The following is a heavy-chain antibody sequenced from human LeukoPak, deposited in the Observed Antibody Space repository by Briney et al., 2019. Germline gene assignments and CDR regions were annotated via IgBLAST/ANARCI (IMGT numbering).Heavy chain of an antibody. Sequence: PSETLSLTCAVYGGSFSGYYWSWIRQPPGKGLEWIGEINHSGSTNYNPSLKSRVTISVDTSKNQFSLKLSSVTAADTAVYYCARSKGYRRSNWFDPWGREPWSPSPQ. D-gene: IGHD5-24*01. V-gene: IGHV4-34*01. CDR2: INHSGST. J-gene: IGHJ5*02. CDR3: ARSKGYRRSNWFDP. CDR1: GGSFSGYY.